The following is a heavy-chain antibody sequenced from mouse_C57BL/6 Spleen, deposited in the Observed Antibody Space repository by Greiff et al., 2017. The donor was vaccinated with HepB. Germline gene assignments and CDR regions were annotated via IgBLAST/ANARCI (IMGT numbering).Heavy chain of an antibody. CDR3: AKNEDDGYYEAMDY. CDR1: GFSLTSYG. CDR2: IWRGGST. J-gene: IGHJ4*01. V-gene: IGHV2-5*01. D-gene: IGHD2-3*01. Sequence: VKLQESGPGLVQPSQSLSITCTVSGFSLTSYGVHWVRQSPGKGLEWLGVIWRGGSTDYNAAFMSRLSITKDNSKSQVFFKMNSLQADDTAIYYCAKNEDDGYYEAMDYWGQGTSVTVSS.